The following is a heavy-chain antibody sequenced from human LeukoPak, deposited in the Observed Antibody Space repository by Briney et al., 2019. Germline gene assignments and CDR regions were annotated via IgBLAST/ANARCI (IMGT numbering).Heavy chain of an antibody. J-gene: IGHJ4*02. Sequence: GGSLRLSCAGSGFTFRSYAMHWVRQAPGKGLEYVSAISSNGGSTYYANSVKGRFTIFRDNSKNTLYLQMGSLRAEDMVLYYCARSASRGGLYDYWGQGTLVTVSS. V-gene: IGHV3-64*01. CDR1: GFTFRSYA. CDR3: ARSASRGGLYDY. CDR2: ISSNGGST. D-gene: IGHD3-10*01.